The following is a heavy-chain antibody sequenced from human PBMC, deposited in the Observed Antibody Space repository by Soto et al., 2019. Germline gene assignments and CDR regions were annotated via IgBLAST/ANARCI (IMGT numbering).Heavy chain of an antibody. D-gene: IGHD4-17*01. CDR3: ARSVYGDFIGYYYYGMDV. V-gene: IGHV4-59*01. Sequence: SETLSLTCTVSGCSISSYYWSWIRQPPGKGLEWIGYIYYSGSTNYNPSLKSRVTISVDTSKNQFSLKLSSVTAADTAVYYCARSVYGDFIGYYYYGMDVWGQGTTVTVSS. J-gene: IGHJ6*02. CDR1: GCSISSYY. CDR2: IYYSGST.